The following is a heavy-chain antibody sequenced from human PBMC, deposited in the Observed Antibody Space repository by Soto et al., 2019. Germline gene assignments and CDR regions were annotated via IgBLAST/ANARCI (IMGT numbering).Heavy chain of an antibody. CDR3: AMTTVVTGYYYGMDV. CDR1: GGSISSYY. D-gene: IGHD4-17*01. CDR2: IYYSGST. Sequence: SETLSLTCTVSGGSISSYYWSWIRQPPGKGLEWIGYIYYSGSTNYNPSLKSRVTISVDTSKNQFSLKLSSVTAADTAVYYCAMTTVVTGYYYGMDVWGQGTTVTVSS. V-gene: IGHV4-59*01. J-gene: IGHJ6*02.